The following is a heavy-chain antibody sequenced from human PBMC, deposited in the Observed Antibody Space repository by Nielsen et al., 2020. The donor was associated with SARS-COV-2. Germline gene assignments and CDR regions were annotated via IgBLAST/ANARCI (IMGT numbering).Heavy chain of an antibody. J-gene: IGHJ3*02. CDR3: ARERVYHYDISGTFKGDDAFDM. CDR1: GYTFINYY. D-gene: IGHD3-22*01. V-gene: IGHV1-46*01. Sequence: ASVKVSCKASGYTFINYYMHWVRQAPGQGLEWMGIINRGTPTYAQKFQGRLTITRDTSTSTVFMELSSLTSEDTALYYCARERVYHYDISGTFKGDDAFDMWGQGTMVTVSS. CDR2: INRGTP.